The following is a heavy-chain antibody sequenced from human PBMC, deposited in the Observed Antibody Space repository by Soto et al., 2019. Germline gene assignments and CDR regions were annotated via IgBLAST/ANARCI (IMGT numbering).Heavy chain of an antibody. Sequence: SETLSLTCTVSGGSISSSGYYWGWIRQPPGKGLEWIGSIYYSGSTYYNPSLKSRVTISVDTSKNQFSLKLSSVTAADTAVYYCARDTESYYYDSSGYYLAYYYYGLDVWGQGTTVTVSS. CDR2: IYYSGST. D-gene: IGHD3-22*01. J-gene: IGHJ6*02. CDR1: GGSISSSGYY. V-gene: IGHV4-39*02. CDR3: ARDTESYYYDSSGYYLAYYYYGLDV.